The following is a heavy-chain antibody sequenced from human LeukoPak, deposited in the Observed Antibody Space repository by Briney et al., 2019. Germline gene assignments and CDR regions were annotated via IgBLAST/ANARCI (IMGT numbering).Heavy chain of an antibody. CDR2: ISWNSGRI. V-gene: IGHV3-9*01. CDR3: ARGGSDWLLNPEPYYYYMDV. Sequence: PGGSLRLSCAASGFTFDDYAMHWVRQAPGKGLEWVSGISWNSGRIGYADSVKGRFTISRDNAKNSLYLQMNSLRAEDTALYYCARGGSDWLLNPEPYYYYMDVWGKGTTVTVSS. CDR1: GFTFDDYA. D-gene: IGHD3/OR15-3a*01. J-gene: IGHJ6*03.